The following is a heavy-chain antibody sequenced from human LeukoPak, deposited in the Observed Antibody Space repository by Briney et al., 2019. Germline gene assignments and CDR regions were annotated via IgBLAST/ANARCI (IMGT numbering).Heavy chain of an antibody. J-gene: IGHJ4*02. CDR2: IKQDGSEK. V-gene: IGHV3-7*01. Sequence: HPGGSLRLSCAAWGFILSSHEMNWVRQAPGKGGEWVANIKQDGSEKYYVDSVKGRFNIYRDNAKNSLYLQMNSLRAEDTAVYYCARRSNYYDSSGYSYYFDYWGQGTLVTVSS. CDR1: GFILSSHE. CDR3: ARRSNYYDSSGYSYYFDY. D-gene: IGHD3-22*01.